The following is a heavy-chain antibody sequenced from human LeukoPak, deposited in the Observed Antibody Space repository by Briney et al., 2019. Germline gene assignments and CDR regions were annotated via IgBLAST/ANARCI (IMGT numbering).Heavy chain of an antibody. V-gene: IGHV3-21*01. D-gene: IGHD3-22*01. CDR2: ISSGSTYI. CDR3: AIVHYYDIKSFDY. Sequence: GGSLRLSCAHSGFTFSSNSMNWFRQAPGKGLEWVSSISSGSTYIFYADSLKGRFTVSSDNSKNSLYLQMNSLRAEDTAVYFCAIVHYYDIKSFDYWGQGALVTVSS. J-gene: IGHJ4*02. CDR1: GFTFSSNS.